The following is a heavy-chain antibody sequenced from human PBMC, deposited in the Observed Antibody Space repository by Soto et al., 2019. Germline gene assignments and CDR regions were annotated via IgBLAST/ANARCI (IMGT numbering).Heavy chain of an antibody. J-gene: IGHJ4*02. D-gene: IGHD3-3*01. Sequence: PGGSLRLSCAVSGFSFGSYAMSWVRQSPGRALEWVSIINNSGDTYYADSVKGRFTISRDNSKNMLYVQMNSLRAEDTAVYYCAKALWPSSGYFWSGYSLFDFWGQGALVTVSS. CDR1: GFSFGSYA. V-gene: IGHV3-23*01. CDR3: AKALWPSSGYFWSGYSLFDF. CDR2: INNSGDT.